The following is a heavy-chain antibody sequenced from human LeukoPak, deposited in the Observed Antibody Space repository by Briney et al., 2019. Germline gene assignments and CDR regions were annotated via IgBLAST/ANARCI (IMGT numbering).Heavy chain of an antibody. Sequence: PSETLSLTCTVSGGSISSRGYYWGWIRQPPGKGLEWIGSIYSSGSTYYNPSLKSRVTISVDTSKNQFSLKLSSVTAADTAVYYCASPTVRGTHYYYMDVWGKGTTVTVSS. D-gene: IGHD3-10*01. J-gene: IGHJ6*03. V-gene: IGHV4-39*01. CDR2: IYSSGST. CDR3: ASPTVRGTHYYYMDV. CDR1: GGSISSRGYY.